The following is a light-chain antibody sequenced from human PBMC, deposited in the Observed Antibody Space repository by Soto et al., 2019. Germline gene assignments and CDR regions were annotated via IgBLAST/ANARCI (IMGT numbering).Light chain of an antibody. Sequence: AIRMTQSPSSLSASTGDRVTITCRASQGITNYLVWYQQKPGKAPKVLIHAASTLQSGVSSRFSGSGSGTDFTLTIICLQSEDYATYYCQQYYTYPWTFGQGTKVEV. CDR1: QGITNY. CDR2: AAS. V-gene: IGKV1-8*01. J-gene: IGKJ1*01. CDR3: QQYYTYPWT.